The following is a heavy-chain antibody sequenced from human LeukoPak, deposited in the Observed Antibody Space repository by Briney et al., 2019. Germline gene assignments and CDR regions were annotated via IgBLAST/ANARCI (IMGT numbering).Heavy chain of an antibody. CDR1: GFTFSSYD. J-gene: IGHJ6*04. Sequence: PGGSLRLSCAASGFTFSSYDMHWVRQATGKGLEWVSAIGTAGDPYYPGSVKGRFTISRENAKNSLYLQMNSLRAGDTAVYYCARGKRSGSISTYYYYGMDVWGKGTTVTVSS. CDR2: IGTAGDP. V-gene: IGHV3-13*05. D-gene: IGHD3-10*01. CDR3: ARGKRSGSISTYYYYGMDV.